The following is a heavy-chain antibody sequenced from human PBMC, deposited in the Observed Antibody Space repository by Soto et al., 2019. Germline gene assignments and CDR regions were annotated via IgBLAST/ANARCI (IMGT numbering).Heavy chain of an antibody. CDR1: GYIFSNYG. J-gene: IGHJ4*02. V-gene: IGHV1-18*01. CDR3: ARASGTGVGTTFY. Sequence: QIQLVQSGAEVKKPGASARVSCKASGYIFSNYGISWMRQVPGQGLEWMGWVSAFNGKSNYTQKFQGRVTMTTDTSTNTAYMELRSLRSDDTAVYYCARASGTGVGTTFYWGQGTLVTVSS. CDR2: VSAFNGKS. D-gene: IGHD1-26*01.